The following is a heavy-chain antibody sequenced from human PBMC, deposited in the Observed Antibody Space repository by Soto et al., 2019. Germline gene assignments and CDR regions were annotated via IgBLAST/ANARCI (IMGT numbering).Heavy chain of an antibody. Sequence: QVQLQESGPGLVKPSWTLSLTCAVSSGTISSRNWWTWVRQPPGKGLAWIGEINQSGSPNYNPSLRSRVTISVDKSKSKFFLKLSSVTAADTAIYYCAGLGMVAAHREFDPWGQGTLVTVSS. CDR1: SGTISSRNW. CDR3: AGLGMVAAHREFDP. V-gene: IGHV4-4*02. CDR2: INQSGSP. J-gene: IGHJ5*02. D-gene: IGHD2-15*01.